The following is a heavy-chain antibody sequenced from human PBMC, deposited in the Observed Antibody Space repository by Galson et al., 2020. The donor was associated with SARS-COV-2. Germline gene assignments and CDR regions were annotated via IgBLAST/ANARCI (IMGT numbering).Heavy chain of an antibody. Sequence: GGSLRLSCAGSGFTVSSNYMSWVRRAPGKGLECVSVIYSGGNTKYADSVKGRFTISRDDSKNMVYLQMNSLRAEDTAVYYCARDWGTAGVLHAWGQGTLVTVSS. CDR1: GFTVSSNY. D-gene: IGHD6-13*01. J-gene: IGHJ5*02. CDR3: ARDWGTAGVLHA. CDR2: IYSGGNT. V-gene: IGHV3-53*01.